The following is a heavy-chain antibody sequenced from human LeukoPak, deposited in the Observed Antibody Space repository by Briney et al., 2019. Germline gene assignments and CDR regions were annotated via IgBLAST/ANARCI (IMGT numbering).Heavy chain of an antibody. V-gene: IGHV4-39*01. CDR3: ATGREVATIIGLNY. J-gene: IGHJ4*02. CDR2: IYYSGST. Sequence: PSETLSLTCTVSGGSISSSSYYWGWIRQPPGKGLEWIGSIYYSGSTYYDPSLKSRVTISVDTSKNQFSLKLSSVTAADTAVYYCATGREVATIIGLNYWGQGTLVTVSS. D-gene: IGHD5-24*01. CDR1: GGSISSSSYY.